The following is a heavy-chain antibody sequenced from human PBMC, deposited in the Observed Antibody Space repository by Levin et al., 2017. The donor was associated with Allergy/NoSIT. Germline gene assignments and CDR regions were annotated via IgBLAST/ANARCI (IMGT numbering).Heavy chain of an antibody. V-gene: IGHV3-23*01. J-gene: IGHJ4*02. CDR2: IGGSGGST. Sequence: PGGSLRLSCAASGFTFSSYAMSWVRQAPGKGLEWVSAIGGSGGSTYYADSVKGRFTISRDNSKNTLYLQMNNLRAEDTAVYYCAKEGGAAVRYYFDYWGQGTLVTVSS. CDR3: AKEGGAAVRYYFDY. CDR1: GFTFSSYA. D-gene: IGHD1-26*01.